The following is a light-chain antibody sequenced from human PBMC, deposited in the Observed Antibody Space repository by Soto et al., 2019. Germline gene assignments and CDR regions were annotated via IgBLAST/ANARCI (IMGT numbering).Light chain of an antibody. CDR2: GAS. J-gene: IGKJ1*01. V-gene: IGKV3-20*01. CDR1: QGVSNTY. Sequence: EIVLTQSPGTLSLSPGEGATLSCRASQGVSNTYVAWYQQKPGQAPRLLIHGASTRATGVPDRFSGSGSGTDFTLTISRLEPEDFAVYYCQQYGSSGTFGQGTKVDIK. CDR3: QQYGSSGT.